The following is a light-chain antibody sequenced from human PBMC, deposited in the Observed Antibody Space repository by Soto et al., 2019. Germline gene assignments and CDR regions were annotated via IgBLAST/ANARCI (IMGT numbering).Light chain of an antibody. CDR2: AAS. V-gene: IGKV1-12*01. Sequence: DIQMTQSPSSVSASVGDRVTITCRASQGISSWLAWYQKKPGKVPNLLIYAASSLQSGVPSRFSVSESGTDFTLTISSLQPEDCAIYFCQQANSFPFTFGQGTRLEIK. CDR1: QGISSW. CDR3: QQANSFPFT. J-gene: IGKJ5*01.